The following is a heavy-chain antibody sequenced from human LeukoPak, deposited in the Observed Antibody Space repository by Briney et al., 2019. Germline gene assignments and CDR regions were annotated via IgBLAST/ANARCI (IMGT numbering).Heavy chain of an antibody. CDR1: GFTFSSYG. J-gene: IGHJ4*02. D-gene: IGHD3-3*01. V-gene: IGHV3-30*02. CDR2: IRYDGSNK. CDR3: ARSYYDFWSGYPSLGY. Sequence: GGSLRLSCAASGFTFSSYGMHWVRQAPGKGLEWVAFIRYDGSNKYYADSVKGRFTISRDNSKNTLYLQMNSLRAEDTAVYYCARSYYDFWSGYPSLGYWGQGTLVTVSS.